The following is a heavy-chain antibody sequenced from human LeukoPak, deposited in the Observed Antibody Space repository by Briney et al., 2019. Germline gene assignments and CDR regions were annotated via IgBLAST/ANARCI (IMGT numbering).Heavy chain of an antibody. Sequence: SQTLSLTCTVSGGSISSGSYYWSWIRQPAGKGLEWIGRIYTSGSTNYNPSLKSRVTISVDTSKNQFSLKLSSVTAADTAVYYCARGAVLRLLEWLSNDAFDIWGQGTMVTVSS. CDR2: IYTSGST. CDR1: GGSISSGSYY. V-gene: IGHV4-61*02. CDR3: ARGAVLRLLEWLSNDAFDI. D-gene: IGHD3-3*01. J-gene: IGHJ3*02.